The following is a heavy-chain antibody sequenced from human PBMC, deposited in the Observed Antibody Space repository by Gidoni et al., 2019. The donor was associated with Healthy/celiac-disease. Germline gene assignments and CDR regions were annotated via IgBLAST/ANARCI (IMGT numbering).Heavy chain of an antibody. D-gene: IGHD6-13*01. J-gene: IGHJ6*02. CDR3: ARTGKADYRHYYDGMDV. CDR1: GFTFRDHY. V-gene: IGHV3-11*01. CDR2: ISSSGSTI. Sequence: QVQLVESGGGLVKPGGSLRLSCAASGFTFRDHYRSWIRQAPGKGLELVSDISSSGSTIYDADYGKGRLTISRDNAKNSLYLQMNSLRAEDTAVYYCARTGKADYRHYYDGMDVWGQGTTVTVCS.